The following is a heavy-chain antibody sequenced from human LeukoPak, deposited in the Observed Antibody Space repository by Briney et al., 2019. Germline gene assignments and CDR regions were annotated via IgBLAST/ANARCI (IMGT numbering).Heavy chain of an antibody. J-gene: IGHJ4*02. D-gene: IGHD3-16*01. Sequence: GGSLRLSCAASGFTFSSFWMSWVRRAPGKGLEWVANIKQDGSEKYYVDSVRGRFTISRDNAKNSLYLQMNSLRAEDTAVYYCALWGGGGYDYWGQGTLVTVSS. V-gene: IGHV3-7*01. CDR3: ALWGGGGYDY. CDR2: IKQDGSEK. CDR1: GFTFSSFW.